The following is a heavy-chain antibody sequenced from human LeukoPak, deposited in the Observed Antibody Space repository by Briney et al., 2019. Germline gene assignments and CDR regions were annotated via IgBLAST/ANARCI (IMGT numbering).Heavy chain of an antibody. J-gene: IGHJ4*02. V-gene: IGHV3-21*03. D-gene: IGHD3-22*01. CDR3: ASNHYYDSSGYLS. Sequence: GGSLRLSCAASGFTFSSYSMNWVRQAPGKGLEWVSSISSSSSYIYYADSVKGRFTISRDNARNSLYLQMNSLRAEDTAVYYCASNHYYDSSGYLSWGQGTLVTVSS. CDR1: GFTFSSYS. CDR2: ISSSSSYI.